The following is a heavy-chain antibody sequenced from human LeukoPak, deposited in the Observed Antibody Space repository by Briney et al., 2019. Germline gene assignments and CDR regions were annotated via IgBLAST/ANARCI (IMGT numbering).Heavy chain of an antibody. Sequence: PGGSLRLSCAASGFTFSSYSMNWVRQAPGKGLEWVSSISSSSSYIYYADSVKGRFTISRDNAKNSLYLQMNSLRAEDTAVYYCARDQGYYYDTRGAFDIWGQGTMVTVSS. CDR2: ISSSSSYI. CDR3: ARDQGYYYDTRGAFDI. CDR1: GFTFSSYS. V-gene: IGHV3-21*01. J-gene: IGHJ3*02. D-gene: IGHD3-22*01.